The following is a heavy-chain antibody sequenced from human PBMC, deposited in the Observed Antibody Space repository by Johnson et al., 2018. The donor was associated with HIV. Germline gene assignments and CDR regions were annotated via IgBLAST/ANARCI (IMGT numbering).Heavy chain of an antibody. Sequence: VQLVESGGGVVQPGRSLRLSCAASGFTFSSYAMYWVRQAPGKGLEWVSVIYSGGSTYYVASVKGRFTISRDNATNSLYLQMNSPRVEDTAVYYCSREGGNWGRPDAFDLWGQGTMVTVSS. J-gene: IGHJ3*01. CDR1: GFTFSSYA. CDR2: IYSGGST. D-gene: IGHD7-27*01. V-gene: IGHV3-NL1*01. CDR3: SREGGNWGRPDAFDL.